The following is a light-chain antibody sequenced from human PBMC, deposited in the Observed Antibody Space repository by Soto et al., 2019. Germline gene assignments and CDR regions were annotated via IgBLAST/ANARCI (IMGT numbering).Light chain of an antibody. CDR1: QSISSW. CDR3: QQYKSYFYT. J-gene: IGKJ2*01. CDR2: EAS. Sequence: DIQMTQSPSTLSASVGDRVTITCRASQSISSWLAWYQQKPGKAPKLLIYEASSLESGFPSRFSGGGSGTDFTLTISSLQPDDFASYYGQQYKSYFYTFGQGTKLEIK. V-gene: IGKV1-5*01.